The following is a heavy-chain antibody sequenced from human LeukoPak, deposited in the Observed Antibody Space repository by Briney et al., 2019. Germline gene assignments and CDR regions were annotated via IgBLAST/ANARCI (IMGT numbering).Heavy chain of an antibody. CDR1: GGSINNYY. V-gene: IGHV4-59*01. CDR2: MYYTGRT. CDR3: ARRSFSYYGMDV. J-gene: IGHJ6*02. Sequence: SETLSLTCTVSGGSINNYYWSCIRQPPGKGLEYIGHMYYTGRTSYNPSLKSRITMSVDTSRNQFSLKLTSVSAADTALYYCARRSFSYYGMDVWGQGTAVTVSS. D-gene: IGHD3-10*01.